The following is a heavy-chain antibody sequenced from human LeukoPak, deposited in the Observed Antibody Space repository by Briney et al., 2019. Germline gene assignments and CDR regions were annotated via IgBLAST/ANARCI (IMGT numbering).Heavy chain of an antibody. J-gene: IGHJ5*02. CDR1: GSTFSSYA. CDR3: AREWDP. Sequence: GRSLRLSCAASGSTFSSYAMHWVRQAPGKGLEWVAVISYDGSDKYYADSVKGRFTISRDNSKNTPYLQMNSLRAEDTAVYYCAREWDPWGQGTLVTVSS. CDR2: ISYDGSDK. V-gene: IGHV3-30*04.